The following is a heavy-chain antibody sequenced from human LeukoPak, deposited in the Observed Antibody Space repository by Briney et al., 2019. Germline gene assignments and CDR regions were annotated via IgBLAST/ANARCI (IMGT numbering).Heavy chain of an antibody. V-gene: IGHV4-4*02. CDR3: AREMITFGGVIGFDY. CDR1: GGSISSSNW. D-gene: IGHD3-16*02. CDR2: IYHSGST. Sequence: PSETLSLTCAVSGGSISSSNWWSWVRQPPGKGLEWIGEIYHSGSTNYNPSLKSRVTISVDKSKNQFSLKLSSVTAADTAVYYCAREMITFGGVIGFDYWGQGTLVTVSS. J-gene: IGHJ4*02.